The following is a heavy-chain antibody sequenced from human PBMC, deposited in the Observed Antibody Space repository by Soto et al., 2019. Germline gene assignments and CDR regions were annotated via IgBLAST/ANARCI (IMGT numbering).Heavy chain of an antibody. CDR2: ISSNGGST. D-gene: IGHD3-9*01. J-gene: IGHJ5*02. Sequence: GGSLRLSCSASGFTFSSYAMHWVRQSPGKGLEYVSAISSNGGSTYYADSVKGRFTISRDNSKNTLYLQMSSLRAEDTAVYYCVKDPRYFDFDPWGQGTLVTVSS. CDR1: GFTFSSYA. V-gene: IGHV3-64D*06. CDR3: VKDPRYFDFDP.